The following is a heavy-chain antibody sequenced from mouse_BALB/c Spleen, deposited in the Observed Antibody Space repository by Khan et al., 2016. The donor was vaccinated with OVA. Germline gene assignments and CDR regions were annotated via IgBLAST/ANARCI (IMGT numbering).Heavy chain of an antibody. Sequence: EVQLQESGPGLVKPSQSLSLTCTVTGYSITSDYAWNWIRQFPGNKLEWMGYISYSGSTSYNPSLKSRIFITRDTSKNQFFLQLTSETTEDTATYCCARQNYYGYAMDYWGQGTSVTVSS. J-gene: IGHJ4*01. D-gene: IGHD1-1*01. CDR2: ISYSGST. CDR3: ARQNYYGYAMDY. CDR1: GYSITSDYA. V-gene: IGHV3-2*02.